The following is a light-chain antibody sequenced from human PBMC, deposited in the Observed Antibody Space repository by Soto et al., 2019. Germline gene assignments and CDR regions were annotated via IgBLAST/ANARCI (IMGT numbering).Light chain of an antibody. CDR1: SSDVGGYNY. CDR2: EVS. CDR3: SSYTSSSPDV. Sequence: QYALTQPASVSGSPGQSITISCTGTSSDVGGYNYVSWYQQHPGKAPKLMIYEVSNRPSGVSNRFSGSKSGNTASLTISGLQAEDEGDYYCSSYTSSSPDVFGTGTKLTVL. J-gene: IGLJ1*01. V-gene: IGLV2-14*01.